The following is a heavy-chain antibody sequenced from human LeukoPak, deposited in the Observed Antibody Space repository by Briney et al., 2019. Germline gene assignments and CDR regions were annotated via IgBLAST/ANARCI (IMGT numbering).Heavy chain of an antibody. Sequence: PWGSLRLSCAASGFTFSSYAMSWVRQAPGKGLEWVSAISGSGSSTYYADSVKGRFTISRDNSKNTLYLQMNSLRAEDTAVYYCAKDFSGYDTCDYWGQGTLVTVSS. J-gene: IGHJ4*02. CDR2: ISGSGSST. CDR1: GFTFSSYA. CDR3: AKDFSGYDTCDY. D-gene: IGHD5-12*01. V-gene: IGHV3-23*01.